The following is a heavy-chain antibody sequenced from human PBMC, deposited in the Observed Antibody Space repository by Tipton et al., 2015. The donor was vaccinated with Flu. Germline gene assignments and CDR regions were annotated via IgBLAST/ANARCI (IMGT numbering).Heavy chain of an antibody. CDR1: GYTFTSYD. V-gene: IGHV1-8*01. J-gene: IGHJ6*02. Sequence: QLVQSGAEVKKPGASVKVSCKASGYTFTSYDINWVRQATGQGLEWMGWMNPNSGNTGYAQKFQGRVTMTRNTSISTAYMELSSLRSEDTAVYYCARDRYYYDSSGYYVVGYYYYGMDVWGQGTTVTVSS. D-gene: IGHD3-22*01. CDR2: MNPNSGNT. CDR3: ARDRYYYDSSGYYVVGYYYYGMDV.